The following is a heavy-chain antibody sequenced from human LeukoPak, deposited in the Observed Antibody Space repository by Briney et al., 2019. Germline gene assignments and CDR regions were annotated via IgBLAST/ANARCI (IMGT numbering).Heavy chain of an antibody. CDR3: ARQSATHADY. CDR1: GYSFNTYW. Sequence: GESLKISCKGSGYSFNTYWISWVRQMPGKGLEWMVRIDPSDSYSDYSPSFQGHVTISADKSISTAYLQWSSLKASDTAMYYCARQSATHADYWGQGTLVTVSS. J-gene: IGHJ4*02. V-gene: IGHV5-10-1*01. CDR2: IDPSDSYS.